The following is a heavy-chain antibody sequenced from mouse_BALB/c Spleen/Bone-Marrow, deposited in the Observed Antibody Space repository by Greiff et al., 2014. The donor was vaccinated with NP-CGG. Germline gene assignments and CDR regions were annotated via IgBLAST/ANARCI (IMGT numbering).Heavy chain of an antibody. Sequence: VQLQQSGSVLVRPGDSVKLSCKASGYTFTSTWIHWAKQRPGQGLEWIGEIHPNSGNTKYNEKLKGKATLTADTSSSTAYVGLSSLTSEDSAVYYCTRDGVGGAMDYWGQGTSVTVSS. CDR1: GYTFTSTW. CDR3: TRDGVGGAMDY. J-gene: IGHJ4*01. D-gene: IGHD2-3*01. CDR2: IHPNSGNT. V-gene: IGHV1S130*01.